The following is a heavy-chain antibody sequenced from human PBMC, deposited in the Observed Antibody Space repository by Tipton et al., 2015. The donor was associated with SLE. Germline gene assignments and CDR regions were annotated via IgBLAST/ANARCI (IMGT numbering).Heavy chain of an antibody. CDR2: IYYSGST. CDR1: GGSISSYY. V-gene: IGHV4-59*01. D-gene: IGHD6-19*01. J-gene: IGHJ3*02. Sequence: LRLSCTVSGGSISSYYWSWIRQPPGKGLEWIGYIYYSGSTNYNPSLKSRVTISVDTSKNQFSLKLSSVTAADTAVYYCASDDPRDPSGWLLFDIWGQGTMVTVSS. CDR3: ASDDPRDPSGWLLFDI.